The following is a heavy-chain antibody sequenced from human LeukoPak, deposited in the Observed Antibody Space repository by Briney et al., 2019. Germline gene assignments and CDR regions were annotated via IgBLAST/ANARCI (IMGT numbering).Heavy chain of an antibody. CDR2: ISSSSSTI. CDR3: ARGGSGYGDYYYFYAMDV. J-gene: IGHJ6*02. CDR1: GFTFSSYS. Sequence: GGSLRLSCAASGFTFSSYSMNWVRQAPGKGLEWVSYISSSSSTIYYVDSVKGRFTMSRDNAKNSLFLQMNSLRDEDTAVYYCARGGSGYGDYYYFYAMDVWGQGTTVTVSS. D-gene: IGHD3-22*01. V-gene: IGHV3-48*02.